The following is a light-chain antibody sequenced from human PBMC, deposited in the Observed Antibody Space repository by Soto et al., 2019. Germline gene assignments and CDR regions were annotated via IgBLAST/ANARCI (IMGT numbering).Light chain of an antibody. CDR2: DAS. J-gene: IGKJ1*01. V-gene: IGKV1-5*01. CDR1: QSISSW. CDR3: QQYNSYSRT. Sequence: IQITQPPSTLSASLGDRVTITCRASQSISSWLAWYQQKPGKAPKLLIYDASSLESGVPSRFSGSGSGTEFTLTISSLQPDDFATYYCQQYNSYSRTFGQGTKVDI.